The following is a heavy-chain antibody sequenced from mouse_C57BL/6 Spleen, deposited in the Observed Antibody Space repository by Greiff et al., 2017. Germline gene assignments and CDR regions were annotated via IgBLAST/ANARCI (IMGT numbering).Heavy chain of an antibody. CDR2: INPSTGGT. V-gene: IGHV1-42*01. CDR3: ARGSPLYFDV. Sequence: EVQLQQSGPGLVKPGASVKISCKASGYSFTGYYMNWVKQSPEKSLEWIGEINPSTGGTTYNQKFKAKATLTVDKSSSTAYMQLKSLTSEDSAVYYCARGSPLYFDVWGTGTTVTVSS. CDR1: GYSFTGYY. J-gene: IGHJ1*03.